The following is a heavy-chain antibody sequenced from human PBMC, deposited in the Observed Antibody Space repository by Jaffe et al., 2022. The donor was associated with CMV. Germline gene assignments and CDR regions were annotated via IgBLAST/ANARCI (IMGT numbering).Heavy chain of an antibody. D-gene: IGHD5-12*01. V-gene: IGHV4-34*01. CDR1: GGSFSGYY. CDR3: ARGANRGRWLQLLFDY. J-gene: IGHJ4*02. CDR2: INHSGST. Sequence: QVQLQQWGAGLLKPSETLSLTCAVYGGSFSGYYWSWIRQPPGKGLEWIGEINHSGSTNYNPSLKSRVTISVDTSKNQFSLKLSSVTAADTAVYYCARGANRGRWLQLLFDYWGQGTLVTVSS.